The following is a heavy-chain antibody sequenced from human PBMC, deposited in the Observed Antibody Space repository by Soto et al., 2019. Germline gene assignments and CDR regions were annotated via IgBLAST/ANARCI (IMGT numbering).Heavy chain of an antibody. V-gene: IGHV4-31*03. D-gene: IGHD5-12*01. CDR2: IYYSGST. CDR1: GGSISSGGYY. Sequence: SETLSLTCTVSGGSISSGGYYWSWIRQHPGKGLEWIGYIYYSGSTYYNPSLKSRVTISVDTSKNQFSLKVTSVTAADTAVYYCAGRIVATETFEYWGQGTLVTVSS. J-gene: IGHJ4*02. CDR3: AGRIVATETFEY.